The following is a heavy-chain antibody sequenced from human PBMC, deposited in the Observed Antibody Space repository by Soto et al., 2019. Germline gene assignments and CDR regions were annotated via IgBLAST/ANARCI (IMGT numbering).Heavy chain of an antibody. D-gene: IGHD1-26*01. Sequence: ASVKVSCKAPRDTFTSYYINWVLQAPGQGLEWMGVINPHGGSTAYAQKFKGRVTLTRDTSASTVYMEVSSLTSEDTAMYYCARSSGGNFGIIIEGTNWFAPWGQGTLVTVSS. CDR2: INPHGGST. CDR3: ARSSGGNFGIIIEGTNWFAP. J-gene: IGHJ5*02. V-gene: IGHV1-46*01. CDR1: RDTFTSYY.